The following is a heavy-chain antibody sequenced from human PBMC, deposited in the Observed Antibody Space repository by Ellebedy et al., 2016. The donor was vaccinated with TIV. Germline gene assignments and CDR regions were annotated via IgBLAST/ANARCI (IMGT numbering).Heavy chain of an antibody. V-gene: IGHV4-39*07. CDR1: GGSINSNTYH. CDR2: IYYSGTT. Sequence: SETLSLXXSVSGGSINSNTYHWAWLRQPPGKGLEWIGTIYYSGTTYYNSSLESRVTLSMDTSDNLFSLKLTSVTAADTAVYYCAREKGYYYHAMDVWGQGTTVTVSS. D-gene: IGHD6-13*01. J-gene: IGHJ6*02. CDR3: AREKGYYYHAMDV.